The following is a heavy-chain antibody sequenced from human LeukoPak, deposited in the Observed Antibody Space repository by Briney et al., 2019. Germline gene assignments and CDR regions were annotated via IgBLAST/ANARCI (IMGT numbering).Heavy chain of an antibody. Sequence: GGSLRLSCAASGFTFSSYAMSWFRQAPGKGLEWVGFIRNKPSGGTTEYAASVKGRFAISRDDSKNIVYLQMNSLKIDDTAVYYCTTGYYYDGNGGIDYWGQGTLVTVSS. CDR2: IRNKPSGGTT. J-gene: IGHJ4*02. D-gene: IGHD3-22*01. V-gene: IGHV3-49*03. CDR3: TTGYYYDGNGGIDY. CDR1: GFTFSSYA.